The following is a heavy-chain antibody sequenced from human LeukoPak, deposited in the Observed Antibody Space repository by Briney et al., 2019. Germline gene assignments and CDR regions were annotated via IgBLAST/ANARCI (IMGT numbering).Heavy chain of an antibody. CDR1: GFTFSNYE. CDR3: ATRPGYRAFDY. V-gene: IGHV3-48*03. Sequence: GGSLRLSCAASGFTFSNYEMNWVRQAPGKGLEWVSYISSGANTIYYADSVKGRFTISRDNAKNSLYLQMNSLRLEDTAVYYCATRPGYRAFDYWGQGTLVTVSS. J-gene: IGHJ4*02. D-gene: IGHD1-1*01. CDR2: ISSGANTI.